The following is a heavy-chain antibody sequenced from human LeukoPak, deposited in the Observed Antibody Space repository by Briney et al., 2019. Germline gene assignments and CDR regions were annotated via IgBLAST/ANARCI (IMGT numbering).Heavy chain of an antibody. CDR2: ISGSGGST. J-gene: IGHJ3*02. V-gene: IGHV3-23*01. CDR3: AKGGYCSGGSCLFDAFDI. Sequence: GASVKVSCKASGYTFTSYGISWVRQAPGKGLEWVSAISGSGGSTYYPDSVKGRFTISRDNSKNTLYLQMNSLRAEDTAVYYCAKGGYCSGGSCLFDAFDIWGQGTMVTVSS. CDR1: GYTFTSYG. D-gene: IGHD2-15*01.